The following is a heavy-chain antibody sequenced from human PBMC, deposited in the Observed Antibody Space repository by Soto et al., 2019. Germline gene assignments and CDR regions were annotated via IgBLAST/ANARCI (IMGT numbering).Heavy chain of an antibody. D-gene: IGHD2-2*01. CDR1: GFTFSSYS. CDR3: ARDRVVPAAKRYYYYGMDD. V-gene: IGHV3-21*01. J-gene: IGHJ6*04. CDR2: ISSSSSYI. Sequence: EVPLVESGGGLVKPGGSLRLSCAASGFTFSSYSMNWVRQAPGKGLEWVSSISSSSSYIYYADSVKGRFTISRDNAKNSLYLKMNSLRAEDTAVYYCARDRVVPAAKRYYYYGMDDWGEGTTITVSS.